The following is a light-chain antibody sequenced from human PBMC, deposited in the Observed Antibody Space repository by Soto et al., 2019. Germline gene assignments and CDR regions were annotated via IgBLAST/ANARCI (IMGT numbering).Light chain of an antibody. CDR3: TSYTSSGTRL. V-gene: IGLV2-14*01. Sequence: QSALTQPASVSGSPGQSITISCTGTSSDFGGYNYVSWYQQHPGKAPKLMIYEVSNRPSGVSNRFSGSKSDNTASLTISGIQAEDEADYYCTSYTSSGTRLFGGGTKLTVL. J-gene: IGLJ2*01. CDR1: SSDFGGYNY. CDR2: EVS.